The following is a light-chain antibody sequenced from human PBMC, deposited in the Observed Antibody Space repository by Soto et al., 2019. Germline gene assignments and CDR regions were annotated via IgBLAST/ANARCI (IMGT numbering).Light chain of an antibody. CDR1: QSVGGN. V-gene: IGKV3-20*01. J-gene: IGKJ5*01. CDR3: QHYGVAPIT. CDR2: GAS. Sequence: EIVMTQSPATLSVSPGDRATLSCRASQSVGGNVAWYQQIPGQPPKLLIFGASSRATGIADKFSGSGSGADFTLTISRLEAEDFALYYCQHYGVAPITFGQGTRLEI.